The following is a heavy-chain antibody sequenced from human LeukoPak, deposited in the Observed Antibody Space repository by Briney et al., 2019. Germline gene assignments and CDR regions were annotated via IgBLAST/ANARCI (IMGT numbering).Heavy chain of an antibody. CDR3: GKYLGVPEF. Sequence: PGGSLRLSCAASGFTFSHAWMSWVRQAPGKGLEWVAALSFDGKTKYLADSVKGRFTISRDNAENTLYLQMNTLRSDDTGVYYCGKYLGVPEFWGQGTWVIVSS. D-gene: IGHD2-8*01. J-gene: IGHJ4*02. CDR2: LSFDGKTK. CDR1: GFTFSHAW. V-gene: IGHV3-30*18.